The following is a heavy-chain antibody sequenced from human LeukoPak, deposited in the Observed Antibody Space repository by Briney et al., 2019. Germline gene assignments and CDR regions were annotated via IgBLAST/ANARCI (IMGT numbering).Heavy chain of an antibody. V-gene: IGHV4-38-2*01. CDR3: ARREVAFFDY. CDR2: IYHSGST. D-gene: IGHD1-26*01. CDR1: DFSISSGYY. Sequence: KPSETLSLTCAVSDFSISSGYYWGWIRQPPGKGLEWIGSIYHSGSTYYNPSLKSRVIISVDTSKNQFSLKLSSVTAADTAVYYCARREVAFFDYWGQGTLVTVSS. J-gene: IGHJ4*02.